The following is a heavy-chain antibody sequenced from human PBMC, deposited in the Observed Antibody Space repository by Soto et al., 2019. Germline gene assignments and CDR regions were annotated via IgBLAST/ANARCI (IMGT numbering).Heavy chain of an antibody. V-gene: IGHV3-30*18. Sequence: HPGGSLRLSCAASGFTFSSYGMHWVRQAPGKGLEWVAVISYDGSNKYYADSVKGRFTISRDNSKNTLYLQMNSLRAEDTAVYYCAKEDRHYDFWSGHYYGMDVWGQGTTVTVSS. CDR2: ISYDGSNK. D-gene: IGHD3-3*01. CDR1: GFTFSSYG. J-gene: IGHJ6*02. CDR3: AKEDRHYDFWSGHYYGMDV.